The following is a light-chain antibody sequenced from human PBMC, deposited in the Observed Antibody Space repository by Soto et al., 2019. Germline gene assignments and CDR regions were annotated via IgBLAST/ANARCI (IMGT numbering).Light chain of an antibody. CDR1: QSVSSNY. CDR2: GAS. Sequence: ESVLTQSPGTLSLSPGERATLSCRANQSVSSNYLAWYQQKPGQAPRLLIYGASTRATGIPDRFSGSGSGTDFTLTISRLEPDDSAVYYCQQYGSSPTWTFGQGTKVEIK. CDR3: QQYGSSPTWT. J-gene: IGKJ1*01. V-gene: IGKV3-20*01.